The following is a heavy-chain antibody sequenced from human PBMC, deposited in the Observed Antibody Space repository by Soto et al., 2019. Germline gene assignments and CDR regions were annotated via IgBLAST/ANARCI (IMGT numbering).Heavy chain of an antibody. J-gene: IGHJ4*02. CDR3: ARQVGELRYFDWLPTRPFDY. CDR1: GGSISSSSYY. V-gene: IGHV4-39*01. Sequence: SETLSLTCTVSGGSISSSSYYWGWIRQPPGKGLEWIGSIYYSGSTYYNPSLKSRVTVSVDTSKNQFSLKLSSVTAADTAVYYCARQVGELRYFDWLPTRPFDYWGQGTLVTVSS. D-gene: IGHD3-9*01. CDR2: IYYSGST.